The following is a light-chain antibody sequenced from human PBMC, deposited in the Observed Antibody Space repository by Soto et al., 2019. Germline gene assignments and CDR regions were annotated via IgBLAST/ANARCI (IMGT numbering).Light chain of an antibody. CDR3: QQYNNWPGST. V-gene: IGKV3-15*01. J-gene: IGKJ2*01. Sequence: EIVMTQSPATLSVSPGERATLSCRASQSVSSNLAWYQQKPGQAPRLLIYGASTRATGIPARFSGSGSGTEFTLTIGSLQSEDFAVYHCQQYNNWPGSTFGQGTKLEIK. CDR2: GAS. CDR1: QSVSSN.